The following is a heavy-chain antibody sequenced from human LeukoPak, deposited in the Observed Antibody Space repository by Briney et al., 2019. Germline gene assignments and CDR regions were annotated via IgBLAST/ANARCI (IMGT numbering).Heavy chain of an antibody. CDR2: IDDGGSS. J-gene: IGHJ4*02. CDR1: SGSFSGFY. D-gene: IGHD5-12*01. V-gene: IGHV4-34*01. Sequence: SDTLSLTCAVYSGSFSGFYWSWIRQPPGKGLEWIGEIDDGGSSKHNPALKRRVTISVDPSKNQLSLKLNCVTAADTAVYYCARLGDSGYDYWRFDSWGQGTPVIVSS. CDR3: ARLGDSGYDYWRFDS.